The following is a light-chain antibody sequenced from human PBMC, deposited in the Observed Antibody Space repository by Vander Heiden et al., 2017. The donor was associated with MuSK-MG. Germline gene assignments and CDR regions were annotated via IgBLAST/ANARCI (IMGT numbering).Light chain of an antibody. Sequence: DVQMTQSPSSLPASVGDRVTITCRASQSIDNYLNWFQQKVGEAPRLLIYASSTLQSGVPSRFSGSGSGTDFTLTISSLQPEDFATYYCQQSYRTPRTFGQGTKVEVK. CDR1: QSIDNY. CDR3: QQSYRTPRT. V-gene: IGKV1-39*01. J-gene: IGKJ1*01. CDR2: ASS.